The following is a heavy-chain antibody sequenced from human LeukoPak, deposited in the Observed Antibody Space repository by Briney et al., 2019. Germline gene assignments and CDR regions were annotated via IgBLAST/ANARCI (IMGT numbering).Heavy chain of an antibody. V-gene: IGHV4-34*01. CDR3: ARRGYYYMDV. J-gene: IGHJ6*03. CDR2: INHSGST. D-gene: IGHD3-10*01. Sequence: SETLSLTCAVYGGSFSGYYWSWIRQPPGKGLEWIGEINHSGSTNYNPSLKSRVTISVDTSKNQFSLKLSSVTAADTAVYYCARRGYYYMDVWGKGTTVTISS. CDR1: GGSFSGYY.